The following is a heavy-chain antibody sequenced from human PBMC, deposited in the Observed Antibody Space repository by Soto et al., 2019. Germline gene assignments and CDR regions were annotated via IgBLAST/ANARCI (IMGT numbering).Heavy chain of an antibody. CDR2: ISSSSSYI. J-gene: IGHJ5*02. V-gene: IGHV3-21*01. Sequence: GRSLRLSCAASGFTFSSYSMNWVRQAPGKGLEWVSSISSSSSYIYYADSVKGRFTISRDNAKNSLYLQMNSLRAEDTAVYYCARDHPEAALYWFDPWGQGTLVTVSS. CDR3: ARDHPEAALYWFDP. D-gene: IGHD6-6*01. CDR1: GFTFSSYS.